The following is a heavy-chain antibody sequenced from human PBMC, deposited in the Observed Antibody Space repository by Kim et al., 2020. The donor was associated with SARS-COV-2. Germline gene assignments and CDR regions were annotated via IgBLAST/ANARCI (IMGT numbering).Heavy chain of an antibody. V-gene: IGHV1-46*01. CDR2: GGT. CDR3: AREANSFDY. J-gene: IGHJ4*02. Sequence: GGTSYPQQCQGRVTVTRDTSTSTSYMELNSLRSEDTAFYYCAREANSFDYWGQGTLVAVSS.